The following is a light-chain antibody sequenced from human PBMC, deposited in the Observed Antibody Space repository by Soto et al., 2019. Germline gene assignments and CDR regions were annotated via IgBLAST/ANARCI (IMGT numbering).Light chain of an antibody. J-gene: IGKJ1*01. Sequence: TNYQAILSFSPVERATLSCRASQAINNNVAWYQLKDGQVPRLLIYGASTRAADVPARFSGGGSGTEFTPTISSLQSEDFAEYHCQQYNNWPQTFC. V-gene: IGKV3-15*01. CDR2: GAS. CDR3: QQYNNWPQT. CDR1: QAINNN.